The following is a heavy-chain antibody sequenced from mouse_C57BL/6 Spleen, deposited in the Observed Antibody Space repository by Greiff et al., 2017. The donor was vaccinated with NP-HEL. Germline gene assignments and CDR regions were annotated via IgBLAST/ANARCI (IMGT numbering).Heavy chain of an antibody. Sequence: QVQLQQSGPELVKPGASVKISCKASGYAFSSSWMNWVKQRPGKGLEWIGRIYPGDGDTNYNEKFKGKATLTADKSSSTAYMQLSSLTSEDSAVYFCARGGYFEYWGQGTTLTVSS. CDR2: IYPGDGDT. V-gene: IGHV1-82*01. CDR1: GYAFSSSW. J-gene: IGHJ2*01. CDR3: ARGGYFEY.